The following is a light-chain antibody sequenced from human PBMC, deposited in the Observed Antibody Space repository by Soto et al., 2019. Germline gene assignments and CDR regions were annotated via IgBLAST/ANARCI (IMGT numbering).Light chain of an antibody. CDR3: KHYNTSPPST. V-gene: IGKV3-15*01. CDR1: QSVSNN. J-gene: IGKJ2*01. CDR2: GAS. Sequence: ETVVTQSPATLSVSPGEGATLSCRASQSVSNNVAWYQQKPGQAPRLLIYGASTRATGIPARFSGSGSGTAFTLTISSLRYEDFAVYYCKHYNTSPPSTYGQGTKL.